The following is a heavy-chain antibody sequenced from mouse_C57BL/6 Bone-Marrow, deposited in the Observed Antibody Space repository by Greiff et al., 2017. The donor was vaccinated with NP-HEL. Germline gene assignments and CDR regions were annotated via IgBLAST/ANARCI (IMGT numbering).Heavy chain of an antibody. V-gene: IGHV5-15*01. Sequence: EVKVVESGGGLVQPGGSLKLSCAASGFTFSDYGMAWVRQAPRKGPEWVAFLSNLAYSIYYADTVTGRFTISRENAKNTLYLEMSSLRSEDTAMYYCARHGDSWFAYWGQGTLVTVSA. CDR3: ARHGDSWFAY. J-gene: IGHJ3*01. CDR1: GFTFSDYG. CDR2: LSNLAYSI.